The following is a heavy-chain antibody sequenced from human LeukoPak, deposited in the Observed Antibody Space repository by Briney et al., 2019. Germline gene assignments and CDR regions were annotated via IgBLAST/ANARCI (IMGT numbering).Heavy chain of an antibody. J-gene: IGHJ5*02. CDR2: ISYDGSNK. CDR1: GFTFSSYG. V-gene: IGHV3-30*18. Sequence: GGSLRLSCAASGFTFSSYGMHWVRQAPGKGLEWVAVISYDGSNKYYADSVKGRFTISRDNSKNTLYLQMNSLRAEDTAVYYCAKGGGGVTMISPDWFDPWGQGTLVTVSS. CDR3: AKGGGGVTMISPDWFDP. D-gene: IGHD3-22*01.